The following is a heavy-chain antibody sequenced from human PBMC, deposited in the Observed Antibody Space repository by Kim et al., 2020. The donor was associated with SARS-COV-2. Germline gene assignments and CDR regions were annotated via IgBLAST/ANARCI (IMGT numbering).Heavy chain of an antibody. D-gene: IGHD4-17*01. CDR1: GGSITNNNDY. CDR3: ARHLPLRRTPHYFDY. CDR2: IYYSGST. J-gene: IGHJ4*02. V-gene: IGHV4-39*01. Sequence: SETLSLTCTVSGGSITNNNDYWGWIRQPPGKGLEWIGSIYYSGSTYYNPSLKSRVTMSVDTSKNQFSLKLSSVTAADTAVYYCARHLPLRRTPHYFDYWGQGTLVTVSS.